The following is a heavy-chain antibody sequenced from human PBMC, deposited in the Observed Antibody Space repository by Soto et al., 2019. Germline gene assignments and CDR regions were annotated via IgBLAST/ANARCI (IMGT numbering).Heavy chain of an antibody. D-gene: IGHD3-16*01. CDR1: GGTFSNYA. V-gene: IGHV1-69*12. J-gene: IGHJ6*02. CDR2: IIPSIASA. CDR3: AREEAGAYFRVYYGIDV. Sequence: QVQLVQSGAEVKKPGSSVKVSCKASGGTFSNYAIGWVRQAPGQGLESMGVIIPSIASADYAQKFRGRVTLTADESTRAVYMVLSRLRSEDTAVYYCAREEAGAYFRVYYGIDVWGQGTTVTVSS.